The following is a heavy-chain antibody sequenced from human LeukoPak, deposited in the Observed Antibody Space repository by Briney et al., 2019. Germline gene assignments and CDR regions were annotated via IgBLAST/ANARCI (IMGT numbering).Heavy chain of an antibody. CDR3: ARAVAGHFDY. CDR2: ISSSSSYI. CDR1: GFTFSIYS. J-gene: IGHJ4*02. V-gene: IGHV3-21*01. Sequence: PGGSLRLSCAASGFTFSIYSTNWVRQAPGKGLEWVSSISSSSSYIYYADSVKGRFTISRDNAKNSLYLQMNSLRPEDTAVYYCARAVAGHFDYWGQGILVTVSP. D-gene: IGHD6-19*01.